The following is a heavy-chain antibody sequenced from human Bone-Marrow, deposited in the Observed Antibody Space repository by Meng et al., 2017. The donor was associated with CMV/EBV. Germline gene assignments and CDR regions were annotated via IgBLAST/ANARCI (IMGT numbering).Heavy chain of an antibody. Sequence: GESLKISCAASGFTFSSYSMNWVRQAPGKGLEWVSSISSSSSYIYYADSVKGRFTISRDNAKNSLYLQMNSLRAEDTAVYYCAREGGSYYGRYGMDVWGQGTTVTVYS. CDR1: GFTFSSYS. V-gene: IGHV3-21*01. CDR2: ISSSSSYI. CDR3: AREGGSYYGRYGMDV. J-gene: IGHJ6*01. D-gene: IGHD1-26*01.